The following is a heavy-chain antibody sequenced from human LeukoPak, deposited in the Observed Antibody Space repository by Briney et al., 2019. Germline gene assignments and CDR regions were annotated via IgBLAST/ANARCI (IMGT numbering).Heavy chain of an antibody. Sequence: AGSLRLSCAASGFTVSSNYMSWVRQAPGKGLEWVSVIYSGGSTYYADSVKGRFTISRDNSKNTLYLQMNSLRAEDTAVYYCARGGDIVATITFGYWGQGTLVTVSS. J-gene: IGHJ4*02. CDR2: IYSGGST. CDR1: GFTVSSNY. D-gene: IGHD5-12*01. CDR3: ARGGDIVATITFGY. V-gene: IGHV3-66*01.